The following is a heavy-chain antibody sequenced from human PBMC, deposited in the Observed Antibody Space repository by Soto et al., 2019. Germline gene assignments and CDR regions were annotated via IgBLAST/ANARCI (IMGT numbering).Heavy chain of an antibody. J-gene: IGHJ6*02. CDR1: GYRFPSYW. Sequence: SLTASYQGCGYRFPSYWIFWLRQMPGKGLEWMGRIDPSDSYTNYSPSFQGHVTISADKSISTAYLQWSSLKASDTAMYYCARSNYYDSRGYYYSLYSYGMEVWGQGTTVTVSS. V-gene: IGHV5-10-1*01. CDR2: IDPSDSYT. D-gene: IGHD3-22*01. CDR3: ARSNYYDSRGYYYSLYSYGMEV.